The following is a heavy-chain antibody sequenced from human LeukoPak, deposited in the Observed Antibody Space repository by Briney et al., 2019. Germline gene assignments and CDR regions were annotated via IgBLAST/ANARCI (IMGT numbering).Heavy chain of an antibody. CDR1: GYTFTSYY. V-gene: IGHV1-46*01. Sequence: TSVKVSCKASGYTFTSYYMHWVRQAPGQRLEWMGIINPSGGSTSYAQKFQGRVTMTRDTSTSTVYMELSSLRSEDTAVYYCAIFSDIVATILDYWGQGTLVTVSS. CDR3: AIFSDIVATILDY. D-gene: IGHD5-12*01. J-gene: IGHJ4*02. CDR2: INPSGGST.